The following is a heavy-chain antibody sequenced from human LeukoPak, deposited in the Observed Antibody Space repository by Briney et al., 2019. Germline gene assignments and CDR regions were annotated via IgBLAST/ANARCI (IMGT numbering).Heavy chain of an antibody. Sequence: GGSLRLSCAASGFTVSSNYMSWVRQAPGKGLEWVSVIYSGGSTYYADSVKGRFTISRDNSKNTLYLQMNSLRAEDTAVYYCARVSTTQRNFDYWGQGTLVTVSS. CDR3: ARVSTTQRNFDY. J-gene: IGHJ4*02. V-gene: IGHV3-53*01. CDR2: IYSGGST. D-gene: IGHD4-17*01. CDR1: GFTVSSNY.